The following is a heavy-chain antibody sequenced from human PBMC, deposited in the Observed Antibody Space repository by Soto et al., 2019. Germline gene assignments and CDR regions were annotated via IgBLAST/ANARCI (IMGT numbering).Heavy chain of an antibody. CDR3: ARDLLSRGWRGVSYNWFDP. CDR1: GDSVSSNSAA. D-gene: IGHD6-19*01. Sequence: SPTLSLPCAISGDSVSSNSAAWNWIRQSPSRGLEWLGRTYYRSKWYNDYAVSVKSRITINPDTSKNQFSLQLNSVTPEDTAVYYCARDLLSRGWRGVSYNWFDPWGQGTLVTVSS. J-gene: IGHJ5*02. CDR2: TYYRSKWYN. V-gene: IGHV6-1*01.